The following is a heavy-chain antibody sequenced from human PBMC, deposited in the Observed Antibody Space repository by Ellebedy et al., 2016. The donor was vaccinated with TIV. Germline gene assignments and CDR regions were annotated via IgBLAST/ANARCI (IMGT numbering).Heavy chain of an antibody. Sequence: MPSETLSLTCAVYGGSFSGYYWSWIRQPPGKGLEWIGEINHSGSTNSNPSLKSRVTISVDTSKNQFSLKLSSVTAADTSVYYCARVGRTRVRGVIYDYYYGMDVWGQGTTVTVSS. CDR3: ARVGRTRVRGVIYDYYYGMDV. CDR2: INHSGST. V-gene: IGHV4-34*01. J-gene: IGHJ6*02. D-gene: IGHD3-10*01. CDR1: GGSFSGYY.